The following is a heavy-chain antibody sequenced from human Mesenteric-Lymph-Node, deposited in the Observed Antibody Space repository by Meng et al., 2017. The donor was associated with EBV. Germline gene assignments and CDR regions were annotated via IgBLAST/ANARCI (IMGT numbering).Heavy chain of an antibody. CDR1: GGSFSGYY. V-gene: IGHV4-34*01. Sequence: HVRLQQWGGGLLNPSEPLSRTCAVYGGSFSGYYWSGIRQPPGKGLEWIGEINHSGSTNYNPSLKSRVTISVDTSKNQFSLKLSSVTAADTAVYYCARGEKGPIDYWGQGTLVTVSS. CDR2: INHSGST. J-gene: IGHJ4*02. CDR3: ARGEKGPIDY.